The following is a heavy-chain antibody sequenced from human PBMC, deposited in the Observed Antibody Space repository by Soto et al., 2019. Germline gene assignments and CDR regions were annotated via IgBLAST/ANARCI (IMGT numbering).Heavy chain of an antibody. CDR1: GFTFRSYS. D-gene: IGHD6-13*01. V-gene: IGHV3-48*02. CDR3: ARDNGIAGSFDP. CDR2: ISISSRTI. Sequence: GSLRLSCAASGFTFRSYSMNWVRQAPGKGLEWVSYISISSRTIYYADSVKGRFTISRDDAKNSLYLQMNRLRDEDTSVYYCARDNGIAGSFDPWGQGTLVTVS. J-gene: IGHJ5*02.